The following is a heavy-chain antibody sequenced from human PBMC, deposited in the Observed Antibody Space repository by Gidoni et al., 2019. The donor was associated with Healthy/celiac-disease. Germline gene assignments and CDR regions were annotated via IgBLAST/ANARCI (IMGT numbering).Heavy chain of an antibody. J-gene: IGHJ4*02. CDR1: GFTFSSYG. CDR3: ARASYYYGSGTLDY. V-gene: IGHV3-33*01. CDR2: IWYDGSNK. D-gene: IGHD3-10*01. Sequence: QVQLVESGGGVVQPGRSLRLSCAASGFTFSSYGMHWVRQAPGKGLEWVAVIWYDGSNKYYADSVKGRFTISRDNSKNTLYLQMNSLRAEDTAVYYCARASYYYGSGTLDYWGQGTLVTVSS.